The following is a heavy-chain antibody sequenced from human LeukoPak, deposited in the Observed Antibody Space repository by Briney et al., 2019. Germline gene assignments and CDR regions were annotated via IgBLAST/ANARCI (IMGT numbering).Heavy chain of an antibody. CDR1: GFTLEDFG. CDR2: INRNGDIS. CDR3: AKYAHGSGTSFDP. J-gene: IGHJ5*02. V-gene: IGHV3-20*01. Sequence: GGSLRLSCEASGFTLEDFGMSWVRQVPGKGLEWVAGINRNGDISGHADSVKGRFTISRDNAKNSVYLQMSSLRAEDTAVYHCAKYAHGSGTSFDPWGQGTLVTVSS. D-gene: IGHD3-10*01.